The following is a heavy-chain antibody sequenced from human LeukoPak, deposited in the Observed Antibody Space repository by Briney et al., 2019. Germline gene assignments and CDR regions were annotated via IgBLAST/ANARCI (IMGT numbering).Heavy chain of an antibody. D-gene: IGHD4-17*01. CDR2: IIPILGIA. CDR1: GGTFSSYA. Sequence: GSSVKVSCKASGGTFSSYAISWVRQAPGQGLEWMGRIIPILGIANYAQKFLGRVTITADKSTNTAYMELSSLRSEDTAVYYCARGRDYGDNPYYYYGMDVWGQGTTVTVSS. V-gene: IGHV1-69*04. CDR3: ARGRDYGDNPYYYYGMDV. J-gene: IGHJ6*02.